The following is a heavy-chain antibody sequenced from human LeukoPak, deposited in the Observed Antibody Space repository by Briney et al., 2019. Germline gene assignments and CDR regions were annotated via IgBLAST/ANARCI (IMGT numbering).Heavy chain of an antibody. D-gene: IGHD4-23*01. CDR2: ISSSGSTK. Sequence: GGSLRLSCAASGFTFSSYEMNWVRQAPGKGLEWVSDISSSGSTKYYADSVKGRFTISRDNAKNSLYLQMNSLRAEDTAVYYCARGQLPRGGKGNYFDYWGQGTLVTVSS. J-gene: IGHJ4*02. CDR3: ARGQLPRGGKGNYFDY. CDR1: GFTFSSYE. V-gene: IGHV3-48*03.